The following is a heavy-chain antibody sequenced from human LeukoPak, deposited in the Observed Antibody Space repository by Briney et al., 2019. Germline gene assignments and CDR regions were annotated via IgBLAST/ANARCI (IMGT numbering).Heavy chain of an antibody. CDR2: VSGYGDI. Sequence: PGGSLRLSCAASGFTFSSYSMNWVRQAPGKGLEWVSAVSGYGDIYYAGSVMGRFTISRDNSKNTLYLQMNSLRAGDTAVYYCARVRRYCTSTGCSSEYDYWGQGTLVTVSS. J-gene: IGHJ4*02. CDR1: GFTFSSYS. D-gene: IGHD2-15*01. V-gene: IGHV3-23*01. CDR3: ARVRRYCTSTGCSSEYDY.